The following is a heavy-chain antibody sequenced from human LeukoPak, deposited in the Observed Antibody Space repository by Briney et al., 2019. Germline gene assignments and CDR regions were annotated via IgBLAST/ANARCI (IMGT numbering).Heavy chain of an antibody. J-gene: IGHJ4*02. Sequence: GGSLRLSCAASGFTVSSNYMSWVRQAPGKGLEWVSVIYSGGSTYYADSVEGRFTISRDNSKNTVYLQMKSLRAEDTAVYYCARTYYDHVWGSYRWYYFDYWGQGTLVTVSS. D-gene: IGHD3-16*02. CDR3: ARTYYDHVWGSYRWYYFDY. CDR1: GFTVSSNY. CDR2: IYSGGST. V-gene: IGHV3-53*01.